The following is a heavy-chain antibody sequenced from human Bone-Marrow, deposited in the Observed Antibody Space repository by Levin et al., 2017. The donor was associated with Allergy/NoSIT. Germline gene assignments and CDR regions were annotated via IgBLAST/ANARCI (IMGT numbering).Heavy chain of an antibody. CDR3: ARIPHLGYNEGYYYGMDV. V-gene: IGHV2-70*11. D-gene: IGHD5-18*01. Sequence: CVSWIRQPPGKALEWLARIDWDDDKYYSTSLKTRLTISKDTSKNQVVLTMTNMDHVDTATYSCARIPHLGYNEGYYYGMDVWGQGTTVTVSS. CDR1: C. CDR2: IDWDDDK. J-gene: IGHJ6*02.